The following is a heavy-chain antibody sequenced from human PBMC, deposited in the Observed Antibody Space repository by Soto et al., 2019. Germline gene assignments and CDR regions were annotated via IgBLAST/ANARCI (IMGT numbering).Heavy chain of an antibody. D-gene: IGHD2-21*02. J-gene: IGHJ6*02. CDR2: INAGNGNT. Sequence: QVQLVQSGAEVKKPGASVKVSCKASGYTFTSYAMHWVRQAPGQRLEWMGWINAGNGNTKYSQKFQGRVTITRDTSASTAYMERSSRRSEDTAVYYCARVVVVTADYYYDGMDVWGQGTTVTVSS. CDR3: ARVVVVTADYYYDGMDV. V-gene: IGHV1-3*01. CDR1: GYTFTSYA.